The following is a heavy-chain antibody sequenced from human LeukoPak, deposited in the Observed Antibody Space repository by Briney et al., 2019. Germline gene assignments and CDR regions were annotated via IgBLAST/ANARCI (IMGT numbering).Heavy chain of an antibody. J-gene: IGHJ6*03. Sequence: SVKVSCKASGGTFSSYAISWVRQAPGQGLEWMGGIIPIFGTANYAQKFQGRVTITADKSTSTAYMELSSLRSEDTAVYYCARARDYYDILTGSTTYYYYYYMDVWGKGTTVTVSS. V-gene: IGHV1-69*06. D-gene: IGHD3-9*01. CDR3: ARARDYYDILTGSTTYYYYYYMDV. CDR1: GGTFSSYA. CDR2: IIPIFGTA.